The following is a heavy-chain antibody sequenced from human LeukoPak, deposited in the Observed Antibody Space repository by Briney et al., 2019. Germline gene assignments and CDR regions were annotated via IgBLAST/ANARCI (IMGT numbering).Heavy chain of an antibody. Sequence: PGGSLRLSCAASGFTFSSYSMNWVRQAPGKGLEWVSSISSSSNYIYYADSLKGRFTISRDNAKNSLYLQMNSLRVEDTAVYYCARDRVSTLSADYWGQGTLVTVSS. V-gene: IGHV3-21*01. CDR3: ARDRVSTLSADY. J-gene: IGHJ4*02. CDR2: ISSSSNYI. CDR1: GFTFSSYS.